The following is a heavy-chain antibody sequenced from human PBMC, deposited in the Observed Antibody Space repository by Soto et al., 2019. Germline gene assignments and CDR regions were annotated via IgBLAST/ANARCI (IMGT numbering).Heavy chain of an antibody. D-gene: IGHD6-19*01. J-gene: IGHJ4*02. CDR1: GFTFSSYW. CDR3: ARVGRSSGSLGY. V-gene: IGHV3-7*01. CDR2: IKQDGSEK. Sequence: EVQLVESGGGLVQPGGSLRLSCAASGFTFSSYWMTWVRQAPGKGLEWVANIKQDGSEKYYVDSVKGRFTISRDNANNSMYLQMTSLRAEDTAVYYCARVGRSSGSLGYWGQGTLVTVSS.